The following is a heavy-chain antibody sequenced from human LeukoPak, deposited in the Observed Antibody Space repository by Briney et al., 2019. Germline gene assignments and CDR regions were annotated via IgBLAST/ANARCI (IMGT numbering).Heavy chain of an antibody. J-gene: IGHJ3*02. D-gene: IGHD6-13*01. CDR2: IYYSGST. CDR1: GGSIRSYY. Sequence: PAETLSLTCTVSGGSIRSYYWSWIRQPPGKGLEWIGYIYYSGSTNYNPSLKSRVTISVDTSKNQLSLKLSSVTAADTAVYYCARDRDSSSRYGTNDAFDIWGQGTMVTVS. V-gene: IGHV4-59*01. CDR3: ARDRDSSSRYGTNDAFDI.